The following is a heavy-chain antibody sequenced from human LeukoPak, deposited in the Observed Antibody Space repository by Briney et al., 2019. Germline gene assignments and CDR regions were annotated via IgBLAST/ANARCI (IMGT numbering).Heavy chain of an antibody. CDR3: AKGERFLEWLSED. CDR2: ISGSGGST. CDR1: GFTFSSYA. V-gene: IGHV3-23*01. J-gene: IGHJ4*02. Sequence: PGGSLRLSCAASGFTFSSYAMSWVRQAPGKGLEWVSAISGSGGSTYYADSVKGRFTISRDNSKNTLYPQMNSLRAEDTAVYYCAKGERFLEWLSEDWGQGTLVTVSS. D-gene: IGHD3-3*01.